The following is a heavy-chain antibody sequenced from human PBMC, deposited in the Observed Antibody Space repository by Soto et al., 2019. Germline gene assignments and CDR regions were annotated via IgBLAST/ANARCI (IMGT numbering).Heavy chain of an antibody. D-gene: IGHD1-26*01. V-gene: IGHV3-21*01. J-gene: IGHJ1*01. Sequence: GGSLRLSCAASGFTFSSYSMNWVRQAPGKGLEWVSSISSSSSYIYYADSVEGRFTISRDNAKNSLYRQMNSLRAEDTAVYYCASSSEWELLGEYFQHWGQGTLVTVSS. CDR1: GFTFSSYS. CDR2: ISSSSSYI. CDR3: ASSSEWELLGEYFQH.